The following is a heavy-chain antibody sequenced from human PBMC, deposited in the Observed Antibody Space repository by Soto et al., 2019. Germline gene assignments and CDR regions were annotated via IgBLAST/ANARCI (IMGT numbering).Heavy chain of an antibody. CDR3: TTDQWLVPGFDY. Sequence: EVQLVESGGGLVKPGGSLRLSCAASGFTFSNAWMSWVRQAPGKGLEWVGRIKSKTDGGTTDYAAPVKGRFTISRDDSKNTLYLQMNSLKTEDTAVYYCTTDQWLVPGFDYWGQGTLDTVSS. CDR2: IKSKTDGGTT. J-gene: IGHJ4*02. V-gene: IGHV3-15*01. CDR1: GFTFSNAW. D-gene: IGHD6-19*01.